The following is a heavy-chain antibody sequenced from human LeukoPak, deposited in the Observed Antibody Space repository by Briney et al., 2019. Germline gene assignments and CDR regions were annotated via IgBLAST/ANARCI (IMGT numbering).Heavy chain of an antibody. CDR1: GFTFSSYA. Sequence: PGGSLRLSCAASGFTFSSYAMSWVRQAPGKGLEWVSAISGSGGSTYYADSVKGRFTISRDNSKNTLYLQMNSLRAEDTAVYYCAKERGAYYDSSNDYWGREPWSPSPQ. J-gene: IGHJ4*02. CDR3: AKERGAYYDSSNDY. V-gene: IGHV3-23*01. D-gene: IGHD3-22*01. CDR2: ISGSGGST.